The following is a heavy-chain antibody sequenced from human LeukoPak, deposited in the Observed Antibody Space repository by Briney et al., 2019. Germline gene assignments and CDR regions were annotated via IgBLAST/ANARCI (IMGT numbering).Heavy chain of an antibody. CDR2: IDSSGGST. CDR1: GFTFSSYA. V-gene: IGHV3-23*01. Sequence: GGSLRLSCAASGFTFSSYAMSWVRQAPGKGLEWVSAIDSSGGSTFYADSVKGRFTISRDNSKSTLYLQMNSPRAEDTALYYCAKSGTIAARRGFDYWGQGTLVTVSS. D-gene: IGHD6-6*01. J-gene: IGHJ4*02. CDR3: AKSGTIAARRGFDY.